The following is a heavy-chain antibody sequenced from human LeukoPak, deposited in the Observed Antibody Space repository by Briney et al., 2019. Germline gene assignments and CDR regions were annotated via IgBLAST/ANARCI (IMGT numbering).Heavy chain of an antibody. Sequence: GGSLRLSCTASGFTFSGSAMHWVRQASGKGLEWVGRIRSKANTYATVYAASVKGRFTISRDDSKNTAYLQMNSLKTEDTAVYYCTSGLSVRRSNNTPVVYWGQGTLVTVSS. J-gene: IGHJ4*02. CDR2: IRSKANTYAT. CDR3: TSGLSVRRSNNTPVVY. D-gene: IGHD4-23*01. V-gene: IGHV3-73*01. CDR1: GFTFSGSA.